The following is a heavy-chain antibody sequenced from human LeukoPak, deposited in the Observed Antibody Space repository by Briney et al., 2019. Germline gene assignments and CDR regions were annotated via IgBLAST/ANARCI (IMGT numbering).Heavy chain of an antibody. CDR3: ARGSTESGGSALYYYYYMDV. CDR1: GGTFSSYA. CDR2: TTPTLGIA. D-gene: IGHD2-15*01. J-gene: IGHJ6*03. Sequence: ASVKVSCKASGGTFSSYAISWVRQAPGQGLEWMGRTTPTLGIANYAQKFQGRVTITADKSTSTAYMELSSLRSEDTAVYYCARGSTESGGSALYYYYYMDVWGKGTTVTVSS. V-gene: IGHV1-69*04.